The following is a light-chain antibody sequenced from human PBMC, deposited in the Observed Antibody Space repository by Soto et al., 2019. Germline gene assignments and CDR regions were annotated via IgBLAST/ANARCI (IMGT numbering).Light chain of an antibody. CDR2: DAS. CDR3: QQYNSYSWT. CDR1: QSISSW. Sequence: QMTQSPSTLSASVGYRVTITCRASQSISSWLAWYQQKPGKAPKLLIYDASSLESGVPSRFSGSGSGTEFTLTISSLQPDDFATYYCQQYNSYSWTLGQGSKVDIK. V-gene: IGKV1-5*01. J-gene: IGKJ1*01.